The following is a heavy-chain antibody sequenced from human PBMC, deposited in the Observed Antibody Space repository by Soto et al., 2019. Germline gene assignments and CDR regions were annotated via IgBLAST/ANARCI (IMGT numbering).Heavy chain of an antibody. Sequence: SETLSLTCAVFGGSVSSETHFWSWIRQPPGKGLEWIGYIYHSGITNSNPSLKGRLTISVDKSTSHFSLSLASVTAADTAIYYCAREDMSGTYYFDSWGQGTRVTVSS. CDR3: AREDMSGTYYFDS. J-gene: IGHJ4*02. D-gene: IGHD1-26*01. V-gene: IGHV4-61*03. CDR1: GGSVSSETHF. CDR2: IYHSGIT.